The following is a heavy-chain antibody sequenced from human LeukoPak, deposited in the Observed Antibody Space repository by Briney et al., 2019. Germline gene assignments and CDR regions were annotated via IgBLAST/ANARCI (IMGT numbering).Heavy chain of an antibody. CDR1: GFTFSSYA. CDR3: ARVGYCSSTSCYNGAFDI. Sequence: GRSLRLSCAASGFTFSSYAMHWVRQAPGKGLEWVAVISYDGSNKYCADSVKGRFTISRDNSKNTLYLQMNSLRAEDTAVYYCARVGYCSSTSCYNGAFDIWGQGTMVTVSS. D-gene: IGHD2-2*02. V-gene: IGHV3-30*01. J-gene: IGHJ3*02. CDR2: ISYDGSNK.